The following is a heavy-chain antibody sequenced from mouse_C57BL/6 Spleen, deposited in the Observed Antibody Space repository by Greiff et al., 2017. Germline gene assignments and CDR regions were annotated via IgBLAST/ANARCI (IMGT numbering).Heavy chain of an antibody. D-gene: IGHD1-1*01. Sequence: QVQLQQSGAELVRPGTSVKVSCKASGYAFTNYLIEWVKQRPGQGLEWIGEINPGSGGTNYNEKFKGKATLTADKSSSTAYMQLSSLTSEDSAVYFCARGGQYCSSYGAMDYGGKGTSVTVSS. CDR1: GYAFTNYL. J-gene: IGHJ4*01. V-gene: IGHV1-54*01. CDR3: ARGGQYCSSYGAMDY. CDR2: INPGSGGT.